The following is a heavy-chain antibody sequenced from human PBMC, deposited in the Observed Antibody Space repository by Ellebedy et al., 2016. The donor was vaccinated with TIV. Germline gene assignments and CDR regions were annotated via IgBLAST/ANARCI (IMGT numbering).Heavy chain of an antibody. J-gene: IGHJ4*02. CDR3: ARYRSIAAGEYDS. CDR1: GYTFTNSW. D-gene: IGHD6-13*01. Sequence: GESLKISCKGPGYTFTNSWIGWVRQMRGKGLEWMGNIYPGDSNIRYSPSFQGQVTISADKSISTAYLQWNRLKASDTAMYYCARYRSIAAGEYDSWGQGTLVTVSS. V-gene: IGHV5-51*01. CDR2: IYPGDSNI.